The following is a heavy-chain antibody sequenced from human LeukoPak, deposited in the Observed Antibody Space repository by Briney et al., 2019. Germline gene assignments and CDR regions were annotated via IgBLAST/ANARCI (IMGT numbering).Heavy chain of an antibody. CDR2: IYGSGST. CDR3: ARDQQLVLFGDAFDI. V-gene: IGHV4-59*12. J-gene: IGHJ3*02. D-gene: IGHD6-6*01. CDR1: GGSISSYY. Sequence: SETLSLTCTVSGGSISSYYWSWIRQPPGKGLEWIGHIYGSGSTNYNPSLKSRVTMSVDTSKNQFSLKLSSVTAADTAVYYCARDQQLVLFGDAFDIWGQGTMVTVSS.